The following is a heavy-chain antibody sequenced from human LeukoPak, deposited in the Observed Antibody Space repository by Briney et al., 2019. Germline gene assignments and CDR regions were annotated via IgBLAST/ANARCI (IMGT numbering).Heavy chain of an antibody. J-gene: IGHJ5*02. CDR2: IYYSGST. CDR1: GGSISSSSYY. Sequence: PSETLSLTCAVSGGSISSSSYYWSWIRQPPGKGLEWIGYIYYSGSTNYNPSLKSRVTISVDTSKNQFSLKLSSVTAADTAVYYCARSPPPLLTCSSTSCYSEIGWWFDPWGQGTLVTVSS. V-gene: IGHV4-61*01. D-gene: IGHD2-2*02. CDR3: ARSPPPLLTCSSTSCYSEIGWWFDP.